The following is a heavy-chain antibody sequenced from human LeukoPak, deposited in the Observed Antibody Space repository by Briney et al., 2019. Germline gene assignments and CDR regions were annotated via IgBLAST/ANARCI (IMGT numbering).Heavy chain of an antibody. D-gene: IGHD6-19*01. J-gene: IGHJ3*02. V-gene: IGHV3-9*03. CDR3: AKSLLSSGWYDAFDI. Sequence: GGSLRLSCAASGFTFDDYAMHWVRQAPGKGLEWVSGISWNSGSIGYADSVKGRFTISRDNAKNSLYLQMNSLRAEDMALYYCAKSLLSSGWYDAFDIWGQGTMVTVSS. CDR2: ISWNSGSI. CDR1: GFTFDDYA.